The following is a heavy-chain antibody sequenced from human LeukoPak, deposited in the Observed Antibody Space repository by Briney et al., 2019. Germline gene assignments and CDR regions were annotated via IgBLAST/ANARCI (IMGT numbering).Heavy chain of an antibody. D-gene: IGHD1-14*01. J-gene: IGHJ3*01. CDR3: ARETEEAFDV. Sequence: GGSLRLSCAASGFTFSSYAMNWVRQAPGKGLEWVSSISDSDNSMYYANSVKGRFTISRDNTKNSLYLQMNSLRAEDTAVYYCARETEEAFDVWGQGTMVTVSS. V-gene: IGHV3-21*01. CDR1: GFTFSSYA. CDR2: ISDSDNSM.